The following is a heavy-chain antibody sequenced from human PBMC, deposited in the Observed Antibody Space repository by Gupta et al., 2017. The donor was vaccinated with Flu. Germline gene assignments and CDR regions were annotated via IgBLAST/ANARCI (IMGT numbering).Heavy chain of an antibody. J-gene: IGHJ2*01. V-gene: IGHV3-11*01. CDR3: ARGNWYFDL. Sequence: MSWIRQAPGRGLEWIAFVSGSGGTVHYADSVKGRFTISRDNAKNSHYLQLNSLGAEDTAPYYCARGNWYFDLWGRGTLVTVSS. CDR2: VSGSGGTV.